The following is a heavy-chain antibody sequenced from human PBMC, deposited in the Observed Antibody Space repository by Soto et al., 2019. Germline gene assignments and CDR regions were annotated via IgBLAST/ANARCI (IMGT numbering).Heavy chain of an antibody. CDR1: GGSISRGGYY. J-gene: IGHJ4*02. V-gene: IGHV4-31*03. Sequence: SETLSLTCTGSGGSISRGGYYWSWIRPHPGKGLEWVWYIYYSGSTYYNPSLKSRVTISVDTSKNQFSLKLSSVTAADTAVYYCARVPSWFGELTDYWGQGTLVTVSS. CDR2: IYYSGST. D-gene: IGHD3-10*01. CDR3: ARVPSWFGELTDY.